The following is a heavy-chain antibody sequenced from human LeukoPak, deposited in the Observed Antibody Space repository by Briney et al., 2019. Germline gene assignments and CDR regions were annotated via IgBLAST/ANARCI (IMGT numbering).Heavy chain of an antibody. V-gene: IGHV3-23*01. CDR2: ISGSGDNT. CDR1: GFTFSSYA. J-gene: IGHJ5*02. Sequence: GGSLRLSCAASGFTFSSYAMSWVRQAPGKGLEWVPAISGSGDNTYYADSVKGRFTISRDNSKNTLYLQMNNLRAEDTAVYYCATSPTFDPWGQGTLVTVSS. CDR3: ATSPTFDP.